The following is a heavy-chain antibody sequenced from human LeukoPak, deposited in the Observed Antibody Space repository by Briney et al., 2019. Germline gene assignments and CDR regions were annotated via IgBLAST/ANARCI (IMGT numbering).Heavy chain of an antibody. J-gene: IGHJ4*02. CDR2: ISFDGSIE. V-gene: IGHV3-30*18. D-gene: IGHD1-1*01. CDR1: GFVFSSYG. CDR3: AKDFGRSRTGTTSVH. Sequence: PGGSLRLSCAASGFVFSSYGMHWVRQAPGKGLGWVAVISFDGSIEYYADSVKGRFTISRDNSKNTLYLQMNSLRPEDTAVYYCAKDFGRSRTGTTSVHWGQGTLVIVSS.